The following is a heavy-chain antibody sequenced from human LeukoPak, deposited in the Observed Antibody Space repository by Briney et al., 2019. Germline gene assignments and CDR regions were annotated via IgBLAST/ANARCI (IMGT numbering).Heavy chain of an antibody. D-gene: IGHD3-3*01. CDR1: GFTFSSYW. V-gene: IGHV3-74*01. CDR2: INSDGSST. CDR3: ARAVDFWSGYSFDY. Sequence: GGSLRLSCAASGFTFSSYWMHWVRQAPGKGLVWVSRINSDGSSTSYADSVKGRFTISRDNAKNTPYLQMNSLRAEDTAVYYCARAVDFWSGYSFDYWGQGTLVTVSS. J-gene: IGHJ4*02.